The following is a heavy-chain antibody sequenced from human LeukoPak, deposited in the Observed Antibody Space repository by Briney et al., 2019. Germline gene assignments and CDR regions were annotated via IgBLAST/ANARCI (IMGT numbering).Heavy chain of an antibody. CDR2: INPSGGST. V-gene: IGHV1-46*01. CDR1: GYTFTSYY. D-gene: IGHD3-3*01. Sequence: ASVKVSCKASGYTFTSYYMHWVRQAPGQGLEWMGIINPSGGSTSYAQKFQGRVTMTRDTSTSTVYTELSSLRSEDTAVYYCARDPVVPAAPYYDFWSGYTTYYYGMDVWGQGTTVTVSS. CDR3: ARDPVVPAAPYYDFWSGYTTYYYGMDV. J-gene: IGHJ6*02.